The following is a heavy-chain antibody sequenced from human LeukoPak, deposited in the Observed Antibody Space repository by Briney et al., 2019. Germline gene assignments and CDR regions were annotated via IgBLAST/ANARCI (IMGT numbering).Heavy chain of an antibody. CDR1: GFTFSSYA. CDR3: AKQQQLDPYYYYYGMDV. CDR2: ISGSGGGT. Sequence: PGGSLRLSCAASGFTFSSYAMSWVRQAPGKGLEWVSAISGSGGGTYYADSVKGRFTISRDNSKNTLYLQMNSLRAEDTAVYYCAKQQQLDPYYYYYGMDVWGQGTTVTVSS. J-gene: IGHJ6*02. V-gene: IGHV3-23*01. D-gene: IGHD6-13*01.